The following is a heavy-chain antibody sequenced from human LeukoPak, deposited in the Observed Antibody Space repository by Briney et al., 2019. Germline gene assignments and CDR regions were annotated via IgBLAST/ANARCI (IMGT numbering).Heavy chain of an antibody. CDR1: GFTVSNNF. J-gene: IGHJ6*02. Sequence: PGGSLILSCAASGFTVSNNFMSWVRQAPGKGLEWVSVIYSGGSTYYADSVKGRFTISRDNSKNTLYLQMNSLRAEDTAVYYCARDHSFLGLDVWGQGTTVTVSS. CDR3: ARDHSFLGLDV. D-gene: IGHD7-27*01. CDR2: IYSGGST. V-gene: IGHV3-53*01.